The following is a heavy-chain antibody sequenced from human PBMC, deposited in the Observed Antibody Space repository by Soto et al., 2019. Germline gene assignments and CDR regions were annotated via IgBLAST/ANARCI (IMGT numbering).Heavy chain of an antibody. J-gene: IGHJ5*02. CDR3: AHSLXGXXXXXSXXXWFDP. Sequence: QITLKESGPTLVKPTQTLTLTCTFSGFSLSTSGVGVGWIRQPPGKALEWLALIYWDDDKRYSPSLKSRLTITKDPSKNPVVLTQTNMDPVDTATYYCAHSLXGXXXXXSXXXWFDPWGQGTLVTVSS. CDR1: GFSLSTSGVG. CDR2: IYWDDDK. D-gene: IGHD3-9*01. V-gene: IGHV2-5*02.